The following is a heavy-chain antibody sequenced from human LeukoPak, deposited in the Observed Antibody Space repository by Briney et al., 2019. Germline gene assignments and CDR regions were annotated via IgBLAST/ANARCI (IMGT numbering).Heavy chain of an antibody. CDR1: GFTFDDYA. Sequence: GGSLRLSCAAPGFTFDDYAMHWVRQPPGKGLEWVSGISWNSGSIDYADSVKGRFTISRDNAKNSLYLQMNSLRVEDTAFYYCAKDNRRHYTSGPNPDSLHWGQGALVTVSS. J-gene: IGHJ4*02. D-gene: IGHD6-19*01. V-gene: IGHV3-9*01. CDR2: ISWNSGSI. CDR3: AKDNRRHYTSGPNPDSLH.